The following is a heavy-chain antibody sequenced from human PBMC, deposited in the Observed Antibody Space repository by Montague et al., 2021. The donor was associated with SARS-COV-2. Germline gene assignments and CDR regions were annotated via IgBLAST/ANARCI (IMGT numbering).Heavy chain of an antibody. CDR3: AKNGGSGSLVHWYFDL. Sequence: SLRLSCAASGFPFNTYTMTWVRQAPGKGLEWVSSIFGSSAGTYYADSVQGRVTISRDNSKNTLYLQLHSLRADDTAVYYCAKNGGSGSLVHWYFDLWGRGTPVAVSS. CDR2: IFGSSAGT. J-gene: IGHJ2*01. D-gene: IGHD3-16*01. CDR1: GFPFNTYT. V-gene: IGHV3-23*01.